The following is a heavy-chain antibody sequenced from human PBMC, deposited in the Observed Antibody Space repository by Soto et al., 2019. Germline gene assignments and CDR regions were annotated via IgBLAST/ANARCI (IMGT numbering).Heavy chain of an antibody. CDR2: INHSGST. D-gene: IGHD3-9*01. CDR1: GGSFSGYY. J-gene: IGHJ6*04. V-gene: IGHV4-34*01. Sequence: SETLSLTCAVYGGSFSGYYWSWIRQPPGKGLEWIGEINHSGSTNYNPSLKSRVTISADTSKNQFSLKRPSVAAAAMYLYASAARFTGYCCFNVWGKGTPVTVSS. CDR3: AARFTGYCCFNV.